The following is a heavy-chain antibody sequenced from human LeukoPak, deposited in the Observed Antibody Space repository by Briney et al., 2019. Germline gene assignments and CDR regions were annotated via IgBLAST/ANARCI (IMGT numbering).Heavy chain of an antibody. CDR1: GFTFSSYG. D-gene: IGHD2-2*01. V-gene: IGHV3-33*06. J-gene: IGHJ3*02. CDR2: IWYDGSNK. Sequence: GGSLRLSCAASGFTFSSYGMHWVRQAPGKGLEWVAVIWYDGSNKYYADSVKGRFTISRDNSKNTLYLQMNSLRVEDTAVYYCAKASFSSNWYDSFDTWGQGTMVTVSS. CDR3: AKASFSSNWYDSFDT.